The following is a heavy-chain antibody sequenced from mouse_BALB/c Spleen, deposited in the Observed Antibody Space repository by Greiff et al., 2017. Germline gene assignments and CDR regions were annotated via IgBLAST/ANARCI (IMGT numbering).Heavy chain of an antibody. V-gene: IGHV5-9-3*01. Sequence: EVMLVESGGGLVKPGGFLKLSCAASGFTFSSYAMSWVRQTPEKRLEWVATISSGGSYTYYPDSVKGRFTISRDNAKNTLYLQMSSLRSEDTAMYYGARHAAYDYDSPWFAYWGQGTLVTVSA. CDR1: GFTFSSYA. CDR2: ISSGGSYT. CDR3: ARHAAYDYDSPWFAY. D-gene: IGHD2-4*01. J-gene: IGHJ3*01.